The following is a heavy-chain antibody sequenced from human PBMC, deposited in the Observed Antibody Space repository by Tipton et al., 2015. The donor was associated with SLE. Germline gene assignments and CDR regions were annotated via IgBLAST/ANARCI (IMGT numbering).Heavy chain of an antibody. CDR3: ARGLMVRGVKVDY. CDR2: INHSGST. J-gene: IGHJ4*02. Sequence: TLSLTCTVSGGSISSSSYYWGWIRQPPGKGLEWIGEINHSGSTNYNPSLKSRVTISVDTSKNQFSLKLSSVTAADTAVYYCARGLMVRGVKVDYWGQGTLVTVSS. CDR1: GGSISSSSYY. D-gene: IGHD3-10*01. V-gene: IGHV4-39*07.